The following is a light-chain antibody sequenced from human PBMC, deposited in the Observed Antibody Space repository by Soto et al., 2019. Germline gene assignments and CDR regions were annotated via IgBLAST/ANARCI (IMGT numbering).Light chain of an antibody. CDR1: SGHSSYA. CDR3: QTWDTGARVV. Sequence: QPVLTQSPSASACLGASVKLTCTLSSGHSSYAIAWHQQQPEKGPRYLMKLSSDGSHSKGDGIPDRFSGSSSGAERYLTISSLQSEDEADYYCQTWDTGARVVFGGGTQLTVL. CDR2: LSSDGSH. V-gene: IGLV4-69*01. J-gene: IGLJ2*01.